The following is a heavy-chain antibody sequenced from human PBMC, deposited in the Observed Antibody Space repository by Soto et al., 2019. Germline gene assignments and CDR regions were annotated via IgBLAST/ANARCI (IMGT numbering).Heavy chain of an antibody. Sequence: QVQLVQSGAELKKPGSSVKVSCEASGGSFTSYSFTWVRQAPGQGLEWMGRIIPIQGKANYALKFQDRVTITADRSTRTVYMELTSLRPEDTAVYFCAKSLLFVDHGYVDVWGKGTTGTVSS. CDR2: IIPIQGKA. J-gene: IGHJ6*03. CDR3: AKSLLFVDHGYVDV. D-gene: IGHD2-21*01. V-gene: IGHV1-69*02. CDR1: GGSFTSYS.